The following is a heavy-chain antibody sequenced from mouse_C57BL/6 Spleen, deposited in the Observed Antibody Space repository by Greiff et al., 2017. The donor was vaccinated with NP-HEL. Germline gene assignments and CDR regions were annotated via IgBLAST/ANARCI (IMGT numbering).Heavy chain of an antibody. Sequence: VQLQQPGAELVKPGASVKLSCKASGYTFTSYWMHWVKQRPGQGLEWIGMIHPNSGSTNYNEKFKSKATLTVDKSSSTAYMQLSSLTSEDSGVYYCARPYYYGSSYDYAMDYWGQGTSVTVSS. J-gene: IGHJ4*01. CDR1: GYTFTSYW. CDR2: IHPNSGST. D-gene: IGHD1-1*01. V-gene: IGHV1-64*01. CDR3: ARPYYYGSSYDYAMDY.